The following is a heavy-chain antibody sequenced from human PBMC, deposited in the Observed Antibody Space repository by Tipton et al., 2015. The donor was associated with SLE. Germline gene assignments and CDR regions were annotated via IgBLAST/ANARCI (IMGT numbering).Heavy chain of an antibody. Sequence: LRLSCAVSGGSISSGGYSWTWSWIRQSPGKGLEWIGYIYPSGSTYYNPSLKSRVTISVGRSKNQFSLNLTSVTAADTAVYYCARRYGDYRIDYWGQGTLVTVSS. V-gene: IGHV4-30-2*06. CDR2: IYPSGST. CDR1: GGSISSGGYS. J-gene: IGHJ4*02. D-gene: IGHD4-17*01. CDR3: ARRYGDYRIDY.